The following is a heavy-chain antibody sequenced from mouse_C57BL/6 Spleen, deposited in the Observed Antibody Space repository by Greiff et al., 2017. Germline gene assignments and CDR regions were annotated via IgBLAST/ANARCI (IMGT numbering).Heavy chain of an antibody. CDR1: GYTFTSYW. Sequence: QVQLQQSGAELAKPGASVTLSCKASGYTFTSYWMHWVKQRPGQGLEWIGYINPSSGYTKYNQKFKDKATLTADKSSSTAYMQLSSLTYEDSAVYYCAKNYDYVSYYFDYWGQGTTLTVSS. V-gene: IGHV1-7*01. CDR2: INPSSGYT. CDR3: AKNYDYVSYYFDY. D-gene: IGHD2-4*01. J-gene: IGHJ2*01.